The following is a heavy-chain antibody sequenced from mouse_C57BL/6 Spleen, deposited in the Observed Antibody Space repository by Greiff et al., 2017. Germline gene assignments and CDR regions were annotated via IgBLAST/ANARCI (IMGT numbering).Heavy chain of an antibody. CDR3: AREKAFTTEGY. V-gene: IGHV1-64*01. Sequence: QVHVKQPGAELVKPGASVKLSCKASGYTFTSYWMHWVKQRPGQGLEWIGMIHPNSGSTNYNEKFKSKATLTVDKSSSTAYMQLSSLTSEDSAVYYCAREKAFTTEGYWGQGTTLTVSS. CDR1: GYTFTSYW. J-gene: IGHJ2*01. D-gene: IGHD1-1*01. CDR2: IHPNSGST.